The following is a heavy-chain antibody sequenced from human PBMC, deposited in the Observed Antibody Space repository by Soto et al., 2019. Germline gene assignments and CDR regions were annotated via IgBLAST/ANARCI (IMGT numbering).Heavy chain of an antibody. CDR1: GDSITRYY. J-gene: IGHJ6*03. Sequence: SETLSLTCTVSGDSITRYYWPWIRQPPGKGLEWIGSIYYSGSTYYNPSLKSRVTISVDTSKNQFSLKLSSVTAADTAVYYCARLLGYYYYMDVWGKGTTVT. CDR3: ARLLGYYYYMDV. CDR2: IYYSGST. V-gene: IGHV4-39*01. D-gene: IGHD2-15*01.